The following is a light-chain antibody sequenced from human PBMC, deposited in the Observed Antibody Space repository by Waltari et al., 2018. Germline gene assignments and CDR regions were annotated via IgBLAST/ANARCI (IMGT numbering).Light chain of an antibody. CDR3: QKYNSAPWGIT. Sequence: DIHLTQSPSALSASVGGRVTITCRARQGVSKDLAWYQHQPGKDTKLLIYAASSLQSGVPSRFSGSGSGTNFTRTISSLQAEDVAAYYCQKYNSAPWGITFGGGTKVEI. J-gene: IGKJ4*01. V-gene: IGKV1-27*01. CDR1: QGVSKD. CDR2: AAS.